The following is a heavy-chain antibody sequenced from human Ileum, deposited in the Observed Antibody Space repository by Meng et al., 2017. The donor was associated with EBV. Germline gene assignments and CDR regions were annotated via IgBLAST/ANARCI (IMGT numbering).Heavy chain of an antibody. V-gene: IGHV4-39*07. D-gene: IGHD3-22*01. J-gene: IGHJ4*02. CDR3: ARVPSYYYDSRGYVTPFDY. CDR1: GGSISSSNHY. Sequence: QLQLQESGPGLVKPSEPLPLTCTVSGGSISSSNHYWGWIRQPPGKGLEWIANIYYSGSTYYNPSLKSRVTISVDTSKNQFSLKLSSVTAADTAVYYCARVPSYYYDSRGYVTPFDYWGQGTLVTVSS. CDR2: IYYSGST.